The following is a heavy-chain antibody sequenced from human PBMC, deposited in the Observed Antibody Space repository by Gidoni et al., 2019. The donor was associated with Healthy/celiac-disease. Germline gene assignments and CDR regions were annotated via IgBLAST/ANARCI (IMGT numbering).Heavy chain of an antibody. CDR3: ARELVPAALDY. Sequence: QVQLVESGGGVVQPGRSLRLSCAASGFTFSSYGMHWVRQAPGKGLEWVAVIWYDGSNKYYADSVKGRFTISRDNSKNTLYLQMNSLRAEDTAVYYCARELVPAALDYWGQGTLVTVSS. J-gene: IGHJ4*02. CDR2: IWYDGSNK. CDR1: GFTFSSYG. V-gene: IGHV3-33*01. D-gene: IGHD2-2*01.